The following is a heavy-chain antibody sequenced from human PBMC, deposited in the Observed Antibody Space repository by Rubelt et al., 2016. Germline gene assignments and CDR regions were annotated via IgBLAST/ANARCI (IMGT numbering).Heavy chain of an antibody. D-gene: IGHD2-2*02. CDR3: ARVCGSTSCYKAGLGDY. CDR1: GGSISSYY. V-gene: IGHV4-59*12. CDR2: IYYSGST. Sequence: QVQLQESGPGLVKPSETLSLTCTVSGGSISSYYWSWIRQPPGKGLEWIGYIYYSGSTYYNPSPKGRVTIPVGRSKNHVSLKLSSGTAADTAVYYCARVCGSTSCYKAGLGDYWGQGTLVTVSS. J-gene: IGHJ4*02.